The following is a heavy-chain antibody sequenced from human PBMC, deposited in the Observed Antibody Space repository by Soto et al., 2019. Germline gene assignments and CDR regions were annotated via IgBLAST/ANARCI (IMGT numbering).Heavy chain of an antibody. CDR1: GYTFTSYG. CDR3: ARDPYHCGGDCSNDY. V-gene: IGHV1-18*01. D-gene: IGHD2-21*02. Sequence: GASVKVSCKASGYTFTSYGISWVRQAPGQGLEWMGWISAYNGNTNYAQKLQGRVTMTTDTSTSTAYMELSSLRDEDTAVYYCARDPYHCGGDCSNDYWGQGTLVTVSS. J-gene: IGHJ4*02. CDR2: ISAYNGNT.